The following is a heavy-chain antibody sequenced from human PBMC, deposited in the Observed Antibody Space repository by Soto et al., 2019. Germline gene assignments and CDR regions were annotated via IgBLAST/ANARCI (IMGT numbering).Heavy chain of an antibody. D-gene: IGHD5-12*01. CDR1: GYSFTSYW. Sequence: HGDSLKISCKGSGYSFTSYWISWVRQMPGKGLEWMGRIDPSDSYTNYSPSFQGHVTISADKSISTAYLQWSSLKASDTAMYYCESGVPIYSGYDFFDYWVQGTLVTVSS. V-gene: IGHV5-10-1*01. CDR2: IDPSDSYT. J-gene: IGHJ4*02. CDR3: ESGVPIYSGYDFFDY.